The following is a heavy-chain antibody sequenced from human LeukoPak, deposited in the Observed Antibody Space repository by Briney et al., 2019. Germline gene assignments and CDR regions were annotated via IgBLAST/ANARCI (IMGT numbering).Heavy chain of an antibody. CDR1: GYTFTGYY. CDR2: INPNSGGT. J-gene: IGHJ4*02. Sequence: GASVKVSCKASGYTFTGYYMHWVRQAPGQGLEWVGWINPNSGGTNYAQKFQGRVTMTRDTSISTAYMELSRLRSDDTAVYYCATPRASSPHSSYFDYWGQGNLVTVSS. V-gene: IGHV1-2*02. D-gene: IGHD2-2*01. CDR3: ATPRASSPHSSYFDY.